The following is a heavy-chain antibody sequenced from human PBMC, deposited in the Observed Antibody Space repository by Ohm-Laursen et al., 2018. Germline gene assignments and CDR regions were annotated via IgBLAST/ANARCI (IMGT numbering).Heavy chain of an antibody. CDR2: ITSSGSTI. D-gene: IGHD3-10*01. CDR1: GFTFSDFY. CDR3: ARSLGSYDAFDI. Sequence: SLRLSCTASGFTFSDFYMGWIRQAPGKGLEWVSYITSSGSTIYYADSVKGRFTISRDNAQNSLSLQMNSLRAEDTAVYYCARSLGSYDAFDIWGQGTMVTVSS. V-gene: IGHV3-11*01. J-gene: IGHJ3*02.